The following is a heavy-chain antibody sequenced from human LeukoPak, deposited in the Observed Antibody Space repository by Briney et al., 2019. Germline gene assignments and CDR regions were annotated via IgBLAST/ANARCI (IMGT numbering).Heavy chain of an antibody. CDR3: ARGGDGSSSWGRWDFYYYSYMDV. D-gene: IGHD6-6*01. V-gene: IGHV4-39*07. Sequence: PSETLSLTCTVSGGSISSSSYYWGWIRQPPGKGLEWIGSIYYSGSTYYNPSLKSRVTISVDTSKNQFSLKLSSVTAADTAMYYCARGGDGSSSWGRWDFYYYSYMDVWGKGTTVTVSS. J-gene: IGHJ6*03. CDR2: IYYSGST. CDR1: GGSISSSSYY.